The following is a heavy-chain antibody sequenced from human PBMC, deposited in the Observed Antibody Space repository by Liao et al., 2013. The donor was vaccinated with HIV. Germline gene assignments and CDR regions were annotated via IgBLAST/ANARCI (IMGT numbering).Heavy chain of an antibody. CDR2: IYTSGST. D-gene: IGHD3-9*01. CDR3: ARRLTRGDMDV. J-gene: IGHJ6*03. CDR1: GGSISSGNYY. V-gene: IGHV4-61*02. Sequence: QVQLQESGPGLVKPSQTLSLTCTVSGGSISSGNYYWSWIRQPAGKGLEWIGRIYTSGSTNYNPSLKSRVTMSVDTSKSQFSLKLTSVTAADTAVYYCARRLTRGDMDVWGKGTTVTVSS.